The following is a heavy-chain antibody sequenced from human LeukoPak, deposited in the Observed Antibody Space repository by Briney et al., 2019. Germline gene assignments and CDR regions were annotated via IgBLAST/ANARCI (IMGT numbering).Heavy chain of an antibody. V-gene: IGHV1-69*04. J-gene: IGHJ5*02. D-gene: IGHD6-13*01. CDR3: ARGGGFAAAAHGDWFDP. Sequence: SVKVSCKASGYTFTGYYMHWVRQAPGQGLEWMGRIIPILGIANYAQKSQGRVTITADKSTSTVYMELSSLRSEDTAVYYCARGGGFAAAAHGDWFDPWGQGTLVTVSS. CDR1: GYTFTGYY. CDR2: IIPILGIA.